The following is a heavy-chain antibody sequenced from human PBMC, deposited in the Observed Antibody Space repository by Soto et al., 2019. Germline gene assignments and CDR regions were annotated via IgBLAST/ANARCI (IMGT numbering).Heavy chain of an antibody. CDR3: ARRTVTTIYYYSMDV. CDR2: IYYSGST. D-gene: IGHD4-17*01. J-gene: IGHJ6*02. CDR1: GGSISSYY. Sequence: SETLSLTCTVSGGSISSYYWTWIRQPPGKGLEWIGHIYYSGSTYYNPSLKSRVTISVDTSKNQFSLRLNSVTAADTAVYYCARRTVTTIYYYSMDVWGQGTTVTSP. V-gene: IGHV4-59*01.